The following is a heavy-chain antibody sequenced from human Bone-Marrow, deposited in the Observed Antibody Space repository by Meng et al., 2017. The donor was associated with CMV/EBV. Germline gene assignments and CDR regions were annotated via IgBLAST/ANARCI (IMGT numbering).Heavy chain of an antibody. D-gene: IGHD2-2*01. CDR2: ISYDGSNK. Sequence: GESLKISCAASGFTFSNTWMNWVRKAPGKGLEWVAVISYDGSNKYYADSVKGRFTISRDNSKNTLYLQMNSLRAEDTAVYYCARGRGVVPAAIQAYNWFDPWGQGTLVTVSS. V-gene: IGHV3-30-3*01. CDR3: ARGRGVVPAAIQAYNWFDP. CDR1: GFTFSNTW. J-gene: IGHJ5*02.